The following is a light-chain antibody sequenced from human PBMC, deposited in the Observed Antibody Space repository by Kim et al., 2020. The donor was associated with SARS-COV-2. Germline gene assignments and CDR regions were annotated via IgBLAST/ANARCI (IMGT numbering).Light chain of an antibody. CDR3: QSADTSGTSVL. J-gene: IGLJ2*01. V-gene: IGLV3-25*03. CDR2: QDV. CDR1: ALSKQY. Sequence: SYELTQPPSVSVSPGQTATITCSGDALSKQYSYWYQQKPGQAPVLTIYQDVERPSGIPERFSGSTSGTTVTLTIIAVQAEDEADYYCQSADTSGTSVLFGGGTRLTV.